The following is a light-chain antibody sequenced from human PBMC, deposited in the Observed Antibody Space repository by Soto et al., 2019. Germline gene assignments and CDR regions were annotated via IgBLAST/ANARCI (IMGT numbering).Light chain of an antibody. CDR1: QSVLYSSNNENY. CDR3: QQHYTHPYP. CDR2: WAS. Sequence: DIVMTQSPDSLAVSLGERATINCKSSQSVLYSSNNENYLAWYQQKPGQPPKLLIYWASTRESGVPDRFSGSGSATDFTLTISSLQSEDVAVYYCQQHYTHPYPFGQGTKLEIK. V-gene: IGKV4-1*01. J-gene: IGKJ2*01.